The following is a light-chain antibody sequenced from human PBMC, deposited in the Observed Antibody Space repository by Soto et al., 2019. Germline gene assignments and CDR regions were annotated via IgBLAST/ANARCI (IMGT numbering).Light chain of an antibody. CDR1: QSVSSSY. V-gene: IGKV3-20*01. CDR3: QQYASAPLA. CDR2: GAS. J-gene: IGKJ4*01. Sequence: EIVLTQSPGTLSLSPGERATLSCRASQSVSSSYSAWYQQKPGQAPRLLMFGASSRATGIPDRFSGSGSGTDFTLTISRLEPEDFAVYYCQQYASAPLAFGGGTRVDVK.